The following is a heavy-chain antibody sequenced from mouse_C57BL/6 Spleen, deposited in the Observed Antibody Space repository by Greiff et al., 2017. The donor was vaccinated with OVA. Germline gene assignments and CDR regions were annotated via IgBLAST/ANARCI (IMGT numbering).Heavy chain of an antibody. Sequence: VKLQQPGAELVKPGASVKLSCKASGYTFTSYWMQWVKQRPGQGLEWIGEIDPSDSYTNYNQKFKGKATLTVDTSSSTAYMQLSSLTSEDSAVYYCARWDYSNYNAMDYWGQGTSVTVSS. J-gene: IGHJ4*01. D-gene: IGHD2-5*01. CDR1: GYTFTSYW. CDR2: IDPSDSYT. CDR3: ARWDYSNYNAMDY. V-gene: IGHV1-50*01.